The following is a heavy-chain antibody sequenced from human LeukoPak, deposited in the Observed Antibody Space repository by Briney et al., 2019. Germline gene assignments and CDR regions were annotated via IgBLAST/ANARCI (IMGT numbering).Heavy chain of an antibody. CDR3: ARAPAWFGELSGFDY. D-gene: IGHD3-10*01. V-gene: IGHV3-64*02. J-gene: IGHJ4*02. CDR1: GFDLSSYA. CDR2: ISITGRDT. Sequence: GGSLRPSCAASGFDLSSYAMHWVRQAPDKGLEYISAISITGRDTYYADSVKGRFTISRDTSKNTLYLQMNSLRAEDTAVYYCARAPAWFGELSGFDYWGQGTLVTVSS.